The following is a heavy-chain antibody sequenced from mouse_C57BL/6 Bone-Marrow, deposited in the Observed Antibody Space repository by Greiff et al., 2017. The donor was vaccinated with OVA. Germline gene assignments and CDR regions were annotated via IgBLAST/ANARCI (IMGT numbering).Heavy chain of an antibody. Sequence: VQLQHSGPGLVQPSQSLSITCTVSGFSLTSYGVHWVRQSPGKGLEWLGVIWSGGSTDYNAAFISRLSISKDNSKSQVFFKMNSLQADDTAIYYCARNGDYYGSEDFDYWGQGTTLTVSS. J-gene: IGHJ2*01. CDR2: IWSGGST. CDR1: GFSLTSYG. D-gene: IGHD1-1*01. V-gene: IGHV2-2*01. CDR3: ARNGDYYGSEDFDY.